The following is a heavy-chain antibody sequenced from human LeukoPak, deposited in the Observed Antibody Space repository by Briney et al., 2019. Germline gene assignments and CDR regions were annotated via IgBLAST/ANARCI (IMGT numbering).Heavy chain of an antibody. Sequence: SETLSLTCTVSGGSISSYYWSWIRQPPGKGLEWIGYIYYSGSTNYNPSLKSRVTTSVDTSKNQFSLKLSSVTAADTAVYYCARSPYYDSSGHFDYWGQGTLVTVSS. D-gene: IGHD3-22*01. CDR2: IYYSGST. CDR3: ARSPYYDSSGHFDY. J-gene: IGHJ4*02. V-gene: IGHV4-59*08. CDR1: GGSISSYY.